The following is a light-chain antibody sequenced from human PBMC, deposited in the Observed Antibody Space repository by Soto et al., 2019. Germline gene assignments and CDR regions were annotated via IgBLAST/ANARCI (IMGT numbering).Light chain of an antibody. CDR1: SSDVGNYNY. CDR2: EVT. Sequence: QSALTQPASVSGSQGQSITISCTGTSSDVGNYNYVSWYQQHPGKAPKLLLYEVTNRPSGVSNRFSGSKSGNTASLTISGLQAEDEADYYCSSYTSTSTPYVFGTGTKLTVL. CDR3: SSYTSTSTPYV. V-gene: IGLV2-14*01. J-gene: IGLJ1*01.